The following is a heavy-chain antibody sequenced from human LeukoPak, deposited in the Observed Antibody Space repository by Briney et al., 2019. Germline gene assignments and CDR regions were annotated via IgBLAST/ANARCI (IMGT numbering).Heavy chain of an antibody. CDR3: ARGYGDVYFDY. D-gene: IGHD4-17*01. V-gene: IGHV3-30-3*01. J-gene: IGHJ4*02. CDR1: GFTFSSYA. CDR2: ISYDGSNK. Sequence: GGSLRLSCAASGFTFSSYAMHWVRQAPGKGLEWVAVISYDGSNKYYADSVKGRFTISRDNSKNTLYLQMNSLRAEDTAVYYCARGYGDVYFDYWGQGTLVTVSS.